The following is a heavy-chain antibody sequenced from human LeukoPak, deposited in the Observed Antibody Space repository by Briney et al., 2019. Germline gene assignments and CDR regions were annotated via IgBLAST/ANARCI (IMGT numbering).Heavy chain of an antibody. V-gene: IGHV3-11*01. CDR1: GFTFSDYY. D-gene: IGHD3-22*01. CDR3: ARRPHNYYDSSGYLYYLDY. Sequence: GGSLRLSCAASGFTFSDYYMTWIRQAPGKGLEWVSYISSGGSTIYYADSVKGRFTLSRDNAKNSLYLQMNSLRAEDTAVYYCARRPHNYYDSSGYLYYLDYWGQGTLVTVSS. J-gene: IGHJ4*02. CDR2: ISSGGSTI.